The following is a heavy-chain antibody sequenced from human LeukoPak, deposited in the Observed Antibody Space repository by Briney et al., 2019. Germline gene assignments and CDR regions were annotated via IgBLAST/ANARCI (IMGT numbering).Heavy chain of an antibody. J-gene: IGHJ6*02. CDR3: ARGVGNYYYVMDV. CDR2: IWYDGSNK. Sequence: GTSLRLSWAASGFTFSSYGMHWVRQAPGKGLEWVAVIWYDGSNKYYADSVKGRFTISRDNSKNTLYLQMNSLRAEDTAVYYCARGVGNYYYVMDVWGQGTTVTVSS. D-gene: IGHD3-10*01. V-gene: IGHV3-33*01. CDR1: GFTFSSYG.